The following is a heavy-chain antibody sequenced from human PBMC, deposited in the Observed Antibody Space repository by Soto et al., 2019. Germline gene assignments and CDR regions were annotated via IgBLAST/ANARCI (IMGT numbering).Heavy chain of an antibody. Sequence: ASVKASCKASGYTFTSTDLHWVRQAPGQGLEWMGIINPSGGSTSYAQKFQGRVTMTRDTSTSTVYMELSSLRSVDTAVYYCASRLRYDTTGYPPPGYWG. D-gene: IGHD3-9*01. V-gene: IGHV1-46*01. CDR2: INPSGGST. CDR1: GYTFTSTD. CDR3: ASRLRYDTTGYPPPGY. J-gene: IGHJ4*01.